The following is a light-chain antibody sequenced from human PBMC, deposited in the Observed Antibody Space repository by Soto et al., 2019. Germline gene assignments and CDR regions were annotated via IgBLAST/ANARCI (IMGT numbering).Light chain of an antibody. V-gene: IGKV1-39*01. CDR3: QQSYSTPLT. Sequence: DLQMTQSPSTLSASVGDRVTITCRASQSISSYLNWYQQKPGKAPKLLIHAASSLQSGVPSRFSGSGSGTDFTLTISSLQPEDFATYYCQQSYSTPLTFGGGTKVDIK. CDR1: QSISSY. CDR2: AAS. J-gene: IGKJ4*01.